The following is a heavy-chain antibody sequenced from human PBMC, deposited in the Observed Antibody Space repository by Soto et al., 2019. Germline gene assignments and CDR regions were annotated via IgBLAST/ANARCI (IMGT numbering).Heavy chain of an antibody. D-gene: IGHD2-2*01. J-gene: IGHJ4*02. V-gene: IGHV3-11*06. Sequence: QVQLVESGGGLVKPGGSLRLSCAVSGFTFSDYYMSWIRQAPGKGLEWVSYISSSSSYTNYADSVKGRFTISRDNAKNSLYLQMNSLRAEDTAVYYCARVGSSSTRSFDYWGQGTLVTVSS. CDR1: GFTFSDYY. CDR2: ISSSSSYT. CDR3: ARVGSSSTRSFDY.